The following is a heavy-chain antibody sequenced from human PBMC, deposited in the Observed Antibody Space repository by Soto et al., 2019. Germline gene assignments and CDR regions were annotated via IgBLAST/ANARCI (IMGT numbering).Heavy chain of an antibody. D-gene: IGHD3-10*01. V-gene: IGHV4-39*01. Sequence: QLQLQESGPGLVKPSETLSLTCTVSGGSISSSGYYWGWIRQPPGKGLEWIGSIYYSGDTYFYPSLRSRVTISVDTSKNQFSLKLSSVTAADTAMYYCVRGGRYYTQETYYFDYWGQGTLVTVSS. CDR2: IYYSGDT. CDR3: VRGGRYYTQETYYFDY. CDR1: GGSISSSGYY. J-gene: IGHJ4*02.